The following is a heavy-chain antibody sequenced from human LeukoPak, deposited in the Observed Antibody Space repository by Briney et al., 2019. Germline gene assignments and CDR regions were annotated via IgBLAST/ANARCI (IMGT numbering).Heavy chain of an antibody. CDR2: IYTSGST. D-gene: IGHD3-10*01. CDR1: GGSISSGSYY. CDR3: ARASHGSGSYWTTLLLDY. J-gene: IGHJ4*02. V-gene: IGHV4-61*02. Sequence: PSETLSLTCTVSGGSISSGSYYWSWIRQPAGKGLEWIGRIYTSGSTNYNPSLKSRVTISVDTSKNQFSLKLSSVTAADTAVYYCARASHGSGSYWTTLLLDYWGQGTLVTVSS.